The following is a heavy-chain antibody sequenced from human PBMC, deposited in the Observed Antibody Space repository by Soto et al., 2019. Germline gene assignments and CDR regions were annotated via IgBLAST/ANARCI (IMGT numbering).Heavy chain of an antibody. CDR3: ARDRVAYCSSTSRYAWDPVPIDY. D-gene: IGHD2-2*01. Sequence: ASVKVSCKASGYTFTSYGISWVRQAPGQGLEWMGWISAYNGNTNYAQKLQGRVTMTTDTSTSTAYMELRSLRSDDTAVYYCARDRVAYCSSTSRYAWDPVPIDYWGQGTLVPSPQ. CDR1: GYTFTSYG. V-gene: IGHV1-18*01. J-gene: IGHJ4*02. CDR2: ISAYNGNT.